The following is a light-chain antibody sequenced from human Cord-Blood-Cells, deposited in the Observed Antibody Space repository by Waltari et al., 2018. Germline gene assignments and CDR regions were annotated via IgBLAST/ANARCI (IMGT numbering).Light chain of an antibody. CDR1: QSVLYSSNNKNY. J-gene: IGKJ5*01. V-gene: IGKV4-1*01. Sequence: DIVMTQSPDSLAVSLGERATINCKSSQSVLYSSNNKNYFAWYQQKPGQPPKLLIYWASTRESGVPDRFSGSGSGTDFTLTIGSQQAEDVAVYYCQQYYSTPITFGQGTRLEIK. CDR3: QQYYSTPIT. CDR2: WAS.